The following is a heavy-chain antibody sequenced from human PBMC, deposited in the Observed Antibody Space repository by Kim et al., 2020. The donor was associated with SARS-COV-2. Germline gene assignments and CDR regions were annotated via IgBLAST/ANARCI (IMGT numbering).Heavy chain of an antibody. CDR3: AREKAGTMTY. V-gene: IGHV4-61*02. J-gene: IGHJ4*02. CDR2: IYTSGST. CDR1: GGSISSGSYY. Sequence: SETLSLTCTVSGGSISSGSYYWSWIRQPAGKGLEWIGLIYTSGSTNYNPSLKSRVTISVDTSKNQFSLKLSSVTAADTAVYYCAREKAGTMTYWGQGTLVTVSS. D-gene: IGHD1-7*01.